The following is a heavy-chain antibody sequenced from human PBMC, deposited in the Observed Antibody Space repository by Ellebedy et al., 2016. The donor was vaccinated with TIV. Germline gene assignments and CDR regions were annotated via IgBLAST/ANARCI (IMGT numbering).Heavy chain of an antibody. V-gene: IGHV3-53*01. CDR2: FYYDGST. D-gene: IGHD3-16*01. Sequence: GESLKISXAASGFIVSTNDVSWVRQAPARGLEWVSVFYYDGSTYYAASVKGRFTVSRDNSKNTVYLQMESLRADVAAVYYCVGAYRRGGGGEFAHWGQGILVTVSS. CDR1: GFIVSTND. J-gene: IGHJ1*01. CDR3: VGAYRRGGGGEFAH.